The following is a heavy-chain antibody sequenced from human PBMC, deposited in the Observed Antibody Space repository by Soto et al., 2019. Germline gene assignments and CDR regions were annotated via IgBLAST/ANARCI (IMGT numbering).Heavy chain of an antibody. J-gene: IGHJ4*02. D-gene: IGHD2-2*02. CDR3: GRGRNGPLAIFY. V-gene: IGHV1-18*01. CDR1: GYTFTTFG. Sequence: ASVKVSCKASGYTFTTFGISWVRQAPGQGLEWMGWISAYTGNTNYAQRLQGRVTMTTDTSTNTAYMELRGLRSDDTAVYYCGRGRNGPLAIFYWGQGTSGTVS. CDR2: ISAYTGNT.